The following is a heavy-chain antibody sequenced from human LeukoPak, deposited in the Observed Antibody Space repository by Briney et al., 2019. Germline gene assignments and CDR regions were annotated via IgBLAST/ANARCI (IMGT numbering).Heavy chain of an antibody. Sequence: ASVKVSCKASGYTFTSYGISWVRQAPGQRLEWMGWISAYNGNTNYAQKLQGRVTMTTDTSTSTAYMELRSLRSDDTAVYYCARDVGVWGSYRFFPFDYWGQGTLVTVSS. CDR3: ARDVGVWGSYRFFPFDY. D-gene: IGHD3-16*02. CDR2: ISAYNGNT. V-gene: IGHV1-18*01. J-gene: IGHJ4*02. CDR1: GYTFTSYG.